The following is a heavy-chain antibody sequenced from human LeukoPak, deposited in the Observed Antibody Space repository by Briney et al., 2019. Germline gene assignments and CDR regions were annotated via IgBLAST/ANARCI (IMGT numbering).Heavy chain of an antibody. V-gene: IGHV4-39*01. J-gene: IGHJ4*02. CDR2: IYYSGST. D-gene: IGHD2-2*01. Sequence: SETLSLTCTVSGGSISSSSYYWGWIRQPPGKGLEWIGSIYYSGSTYYNPSLKSRVTISVDTSKNQFSLKLSSVTAADTAVYYCARHAIAQRYFDYWGQGTLVTVS. CDR1: GGSISSSSYY. CDR3: ARHAIAQRYFDY.